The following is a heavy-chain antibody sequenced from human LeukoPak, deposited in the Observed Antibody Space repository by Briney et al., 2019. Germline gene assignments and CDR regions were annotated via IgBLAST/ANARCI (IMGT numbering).Heavy chain of an antibody. V-gene: IGHV3-15*01. D-gene: IGHD1-26*01. CDR2: IKSKTDGGTT. Sequence: GGSLRLSCAASGFTFSNAWMSWVRQAPGKGLEWVGCIKSKTDGGTTDYAAPVKGRFTISRDDSKNTLYLQMNSLKTEDTAVYYCTTVFEDSGSYPFDYWGQGTLVTVSS. CDR3: TTVFEDSGSYPFDY. J-gene: IGHJ4*02. CDR1: GFTFSNAW.